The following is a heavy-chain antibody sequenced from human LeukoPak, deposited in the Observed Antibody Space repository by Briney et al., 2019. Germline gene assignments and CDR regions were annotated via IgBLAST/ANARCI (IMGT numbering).Heavy chain of an antibody. J-gene: IGHJ4*02. Sequence: PGGSLRLSCAASGFTFSSYAMSWVRQAPGKRLEWVSAISGSGGSTYYADSVKGRFTISRDNSKSTLYLQMNSLRAEDTAVYYCAKARSGGSELDYWGQGTLVTVSS. CDR3: AKARSGGSELDY. CDR1: GFTFSSYA. CDR2: ISGSGGST. V-gene: IGHV3-23*01. D-gene: IGHD2-15*01.